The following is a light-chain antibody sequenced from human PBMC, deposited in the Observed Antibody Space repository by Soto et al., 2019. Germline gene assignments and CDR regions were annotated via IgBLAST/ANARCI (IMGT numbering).Light chain of an antibody. J-gene: IGKJ1*01. CDR2: KVS. CDR3: MQPPHWPPT. CDR1: QGLVYGDGNTY. Sequence: DVVLTQSPLSLPVTLGQPASISCRSSQGLVYGDGNTYLNWFHQRPGQPPRRLIFKVSVRDSGVPDRFSGSGSGTDFTLTISRVEAEDVGFYYCMQPPHWPPTFGQGTLVEIK. V-gene: IGKV2-30*01.